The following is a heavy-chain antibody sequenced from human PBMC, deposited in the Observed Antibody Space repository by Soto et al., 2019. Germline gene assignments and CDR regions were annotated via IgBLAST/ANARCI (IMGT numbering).Heavy chain of an antibody. CDR1: GSTFTTYA. V-gene: IGHV1-69*01. CDR2: IIPMYNKP. CDR3: ARGYSGGYYYAMDV. Sequence: QVQLVQSGAEVKKPGSSVRVSCQASGSTFTTYAFNWVRQAPGQGLEWMGGIIPMYNKPNYAPNFLGRVTISADPSTSTAYMELTTLRSEDTAVYFCARGYSGGYYYAMDVWGQGTTVTVSS. J-gene: IGHJ6*02. D-gene: IGHD4-4*01.